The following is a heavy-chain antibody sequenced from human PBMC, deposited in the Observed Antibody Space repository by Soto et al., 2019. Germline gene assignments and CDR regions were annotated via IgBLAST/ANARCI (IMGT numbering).Heavy chain of an antibody. CDR1: GFTFSRHA. D-gene: IGHD4-4*01. Sequence: GGSLRLSCAASGFTFSRHAMNWVRQAPGKGLEWVAVISYDGKEKFYADSVKGRFTISRDNSRNTLYLEMNSLRAEDATVYFCARGHYEADYSTYRAIDYWGQVTLVTVSS. J-gene: IGHJ4*02. V-gene: IGHV3-30*04. CDR3: ARGHYEADYSTYRAIDY. CDR2: ISYDGKEK.